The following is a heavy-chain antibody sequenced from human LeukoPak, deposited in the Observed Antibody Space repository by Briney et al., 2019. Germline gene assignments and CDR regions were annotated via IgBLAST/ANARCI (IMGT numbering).Heavy chain of an antibody. CDR3: ARCPFIKGSGAFDI. CDR1: GFTFSSYA. V-gene: IGHV3-23*01. D-gene: IGHD2-2*01. CDR2: ISGSGSTT. Sequence: PGGSLRLSCAASGFTFSSYAVSWVRQAPGKGLEWVSGISGSGSTTYYADSVKGRFTISRDNSKNTLYLQMNSLRAEDTAVYYCARCPFIKGSGAFDIWGQGTMVTVSS. J-gene: IGHJ3*02.